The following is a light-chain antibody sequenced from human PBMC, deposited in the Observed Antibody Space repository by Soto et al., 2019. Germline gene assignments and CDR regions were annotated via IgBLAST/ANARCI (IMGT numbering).Light chain of an antibody. CDR1: SSNIGARYD. Sequence: QSVLTQPPSVSGAPGQRVTISCTGSSSNIGARYDVHWYQQLPGTAPKLLIYGNSNRPSGVPDRFSGSKSGTSASLAITGXXXXXXXXXXCQSYDSSLNAVVFGGGTKVTV. CDR2: GNS. J-gene: IGLJ2*01. CDR3: QSYDSSLNAVV. V-gene: IGLV1-40*01.